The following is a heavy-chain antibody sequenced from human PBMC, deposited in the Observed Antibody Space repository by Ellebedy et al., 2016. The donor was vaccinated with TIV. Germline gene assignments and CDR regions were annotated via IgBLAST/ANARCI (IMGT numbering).Heavy chain of an antibody. CDR1: GFTFSDHY. CDR3: ATFRFNWNYFAS. J-gene: IGHJ4*02. CDR2: ISTHSTHI. V-gene: IGHV3-11*06. D-gene: IGHD1-20*01. Sequence: GESLKISCAASGFTFSDHYMAWVRQTPGKGLEWISFISTHSTHIDYRDSVKGRFTISRDNAKNSLSLEMNSLRGEDSAVYYCATFRFNWNYFASWGQGTRVTVSS.